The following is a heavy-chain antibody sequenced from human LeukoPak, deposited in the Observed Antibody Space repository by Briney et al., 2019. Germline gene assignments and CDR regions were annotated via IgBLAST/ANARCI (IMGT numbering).Heavy chain of an antibody. CDR1: GFTFSSYA. D-gene: IGHD3-10*01. CDR3: ARERVRITMVRGAFDI. Sequence: GGSLRLSCAASGFTFSSYAMNWVRQAPGQGLEWVSTISGSGGSTYYADSVKGRFTISRDNSKNALYLQMNSLRAEDTAVYYCARERVRITMVRGAFDIWGQGTMVTVSS. V-gene: IGHV3-23*01. CDR2: ISGSGGST. J-gene: IGHJ3*02.